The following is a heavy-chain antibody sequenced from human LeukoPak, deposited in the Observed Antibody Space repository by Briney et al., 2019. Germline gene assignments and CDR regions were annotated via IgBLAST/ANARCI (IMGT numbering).Heavy chain of an antibody. Sequence: GGSLRLSCAASGFTFSSYEMNWVRQAPGKGLEWISYISRSGSTTYYADSVKGRFTISRDNAKNSLYLQMNSLRVEDTAAYYCARDTSISSYYYYMAVRGKGTTVTVSS. CDR1: GFTFSSYE. CDR3: ARDTSISSYYYYMAV. CDR2: ISRSGSTT. V-gene: IGHV3-48*03. J-gene: IGHJ6*03. D-gene: IGHD2-21*01.